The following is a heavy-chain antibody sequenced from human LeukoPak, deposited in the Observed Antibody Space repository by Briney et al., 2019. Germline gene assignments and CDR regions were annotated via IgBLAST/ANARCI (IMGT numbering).Heavy chain of an antibody. V-gene: IGHV1-69*13. Sequence: ASVKVSCKASGGTFSSYAISWMRQAPGQGLEWMGGIIPIFGTANYAQKFQGRVTITADESTSTAYMELSNLRSEDTAVYYCARDRHGYRRFDYWGQGTLVTVSS. CDR3: ARDRHGYRRFDY. CDR1: GGTFSSYA. CDR2: IIPIFGTA. D-gene: IGHD5-24*01. J-gene: IGHJ4*02.